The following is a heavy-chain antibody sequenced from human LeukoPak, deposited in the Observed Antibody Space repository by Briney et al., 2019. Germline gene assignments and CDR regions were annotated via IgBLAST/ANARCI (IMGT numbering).Heavy chain of an antibody. Sequence: SETLSHTCTVSGGSFSSYYWSWIRQPPGKGLEWIGYIYYSGSTNYNPSLKTRVTISLDTSKTQFSLKLSSVTAADTAVYYCASGGGYHDAFDIWGQGTMVTVSS. J-gene: IGHJ3*02. CDR1: GGSFSSYY. CDR2: IYYSGST. V-gene: IGHV4-59*08. D-gene: IGHD3-16*01. CDR3: ASGGGYHDAFDI.